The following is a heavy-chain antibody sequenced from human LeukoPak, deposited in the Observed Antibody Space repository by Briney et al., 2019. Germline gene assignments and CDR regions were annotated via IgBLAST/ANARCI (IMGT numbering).Heavy chain of an antibody. J-gene: IGHJ4*02. V-gene: IGHV1-18*04. CDR3: ARDRSSGWSEIIDY. CDR1: GYTFTSYG. CDR2: ISAYNGNT. D-gene: IGHD6-19*01. Sequence: APVKVSCKASGYTFTSYGISWVRQAPGQGLEWMGWISAYNGNTNYAQKLQGRVTMTTDTSTSTAYMELRSLRSDDTAVYYCARDRSSGWSEIIDYWGQGTLVTVSS.